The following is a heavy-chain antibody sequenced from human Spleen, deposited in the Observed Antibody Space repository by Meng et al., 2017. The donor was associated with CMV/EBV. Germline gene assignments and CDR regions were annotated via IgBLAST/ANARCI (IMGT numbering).Heavy chain of an antibody. CDR3: ARSGGWGSRAY. Sequence: GESLKISCAASGFTFSSYWMNWVRQAPGKGLEWVANIKQDGSEKYYVDSVRGRFTISRDNAKNSLYLQMNSLRAEDTAVYYCARSGGWGSRAYWGQGTLVTVSS. D-gene: IGHD3-16*01. J-gene: IGHJ4*02. V-gene: IGHV3-7*01. CDR2: IKQDGSEK. CDR1: GFTFSSYW.